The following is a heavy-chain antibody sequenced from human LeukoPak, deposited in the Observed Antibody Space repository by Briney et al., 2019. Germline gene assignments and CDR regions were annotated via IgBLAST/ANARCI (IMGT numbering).Heavy chain of an antibody. CDR2: IYTSGST. V-gene: IGHV4-61*02. CDR3: ARAKGYTAARLYYFDY. CDR1: GGSISSGSYY. J-gene: IGHJ4*02. Sequence: SETLSLTCTVSGGSISSGSYYWSWIRQPAGKGLEWIGRIYTSGSTNYNPSLKSRVTISVDTSKNQFSLKLSSVTAADTAVYCCARAKGYTAARLYYFDYWGQGTLVTVSS. D-gene: IGHD6-6*01.